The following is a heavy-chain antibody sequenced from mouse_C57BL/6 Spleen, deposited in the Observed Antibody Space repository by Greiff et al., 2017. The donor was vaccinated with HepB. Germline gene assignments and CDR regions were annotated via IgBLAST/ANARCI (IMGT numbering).Heavy chain of an antibody. V-gene: IGHV1-4*01. CDR2: INPSSGYT. CDR3: ARPQLAFAY. CDR1: GYTFTSYT. J-gene: IGHJ3*01. Sequence: QVHVKQSGAELARPGASVKMSCKASGYTFTSYTMHWVKQRPGQGLEWIGYINPSSGYTKYNQKFKDKATLTADKSSSTAYMQLSSLTSEDSAVYYCARPQLAFAYWGQGTLVTVSA.